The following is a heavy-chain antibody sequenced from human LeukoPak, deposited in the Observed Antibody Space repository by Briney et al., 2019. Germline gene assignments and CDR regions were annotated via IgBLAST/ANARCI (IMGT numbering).Heavy chain of an antibody. CDR1: GGSISSNSYY. Sequence: SETLSLTCTVSGGSISSNSYYWGWIRQPPGKGLEWIGSIYYSGSTYYNPSLKSRVTISVDTSKNQFSLKLSSVTAADTAVYYCAREDGTAMDNAFDIWSQGTMVTVSS. J-gene: IGHJ3*02. D-gene: IGHD5-18*01. V-gene: IGHV4-39*07. CDR3: AREDGTAMDNAFDI. CDR2: IYYSGST.